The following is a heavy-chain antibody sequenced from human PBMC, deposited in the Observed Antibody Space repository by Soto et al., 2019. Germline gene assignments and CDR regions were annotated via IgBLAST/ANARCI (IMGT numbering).Heavy chain of an antibody. V-gene: IGHV1-69*06. CDR2: IIPIFGTA. Sequence: GASVKVSCKASGGTFSSYAISWVRQAPGQGLEWMGGIIPIFGTANYAQKFQGRVTITADKSTSTAYMELSSLRSEDTAVYYCARRFYDGGFDPWGQGTLVTVSS. J-gene: IGHJ5*02. CDR3: ARRFYDGGFDP. D-gene: IGHD3-3*01. CDR1: GGTFSSYA.